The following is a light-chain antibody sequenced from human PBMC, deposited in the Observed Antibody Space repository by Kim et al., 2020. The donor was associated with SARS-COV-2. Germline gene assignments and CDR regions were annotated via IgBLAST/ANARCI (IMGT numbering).Light chain of an antibody. CDR1: ETVYSY. Sequence: EIVMTQSPATLSVSPGERATLSCRASETVYSYLAWYQQKPGQAPRLLIYGASTRSTGVPARFSGSGSGTEFTLTISSLQSEDFAVYFCQQYNNWPPYTFGQGNKLEI. V-gene: IGKV3-15*01. CDR3: QQYNNWPPYT. CDR2: GAS. J-gene: IGKJ2*01.